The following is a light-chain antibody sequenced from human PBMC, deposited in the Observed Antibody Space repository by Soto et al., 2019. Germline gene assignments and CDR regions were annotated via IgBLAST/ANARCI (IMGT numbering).Light chain of an antibody. J-gene: IGKJ1*01. CDR3: HQRYNQPQT. V-gene: IGKV3D-20*02. CDR1: QTLNLDY. CDR2: DAS. Sequence: EVCLTPSPGTLSLSPGERATLFCRANQTLNLDYLAWYQQKPGQAPRLLIYDASTRATGTPARFSGTGSATDFTLTISSLEPEDFAVYYCHQRYNQPQTFGQGTKVDIK.